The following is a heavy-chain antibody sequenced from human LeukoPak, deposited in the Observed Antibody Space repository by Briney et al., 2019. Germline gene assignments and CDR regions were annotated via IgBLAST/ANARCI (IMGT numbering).Heavy chain of an antibody. CDR1: GGSFSGYY. V-gene: IGHV4-34*01. J-gene: IGHJ6*03. CDR3: ARGITIFGVVIRAAYYMDV. Sequence: SETLSLTCAVYGGSFSGYYWSWIRQPPGKGLEWIGEINHSGSTNYNPSLKSRVTISVDTSKNQFSLKLSSVTAADTAVYYCARGITIFGVVIRAAYYMDVWGKGTTVTVSS. CDR2: INHSGST. D-gene: IGHD3-3*01.